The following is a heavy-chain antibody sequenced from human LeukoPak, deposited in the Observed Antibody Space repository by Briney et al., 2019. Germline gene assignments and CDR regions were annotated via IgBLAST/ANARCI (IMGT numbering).Heavy chain of an antibody. CDR3: ARVHVGRTYYYGSGSYYHQYYFDY. CDR2: IYYSGST. Sequence: SETLSLTCTVSGGSISSFYWTWIRQPPGKGLEWTGYIYYSGSTKYNPSLKSRVTMSVDTSKNQFTLKLSSVTAADTAVYYCARVHVGRTYYYGSGSYYHQYYFDYWGQGTLVTVSS. V-gene: IGHV4-59*01. J-gene: IGHJ4*02. CDR1: GGSISSFY. D-gene: IGHD3-10*01.